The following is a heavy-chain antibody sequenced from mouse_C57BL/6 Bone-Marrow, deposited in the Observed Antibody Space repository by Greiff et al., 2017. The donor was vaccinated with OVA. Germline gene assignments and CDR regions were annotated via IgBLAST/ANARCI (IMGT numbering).Heavy chain of an antibody. J-gene: IGHJ2*01. CDR2: ISAGGSYT. CDR1: GFTFSSYA. CDR3: ARVYNGKPPFDC. Sequence: EVKVVESGGGLVKPGGSLKLSCAASGFTFSSYAMSWVRQTPEKRLEWVATISAGGSYTYYPDNVKGRFTISRDNAKNNLYLQMGELKSVDTAMYYCARVYNGKPPFDCWGQGTTLTVSS. D-gene: IGHD2-1*01. V-gene: IGHV5-4*03.